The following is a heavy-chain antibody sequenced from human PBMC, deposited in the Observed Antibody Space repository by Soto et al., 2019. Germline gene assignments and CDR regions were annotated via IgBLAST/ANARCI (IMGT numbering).Heavy chain of an antibody. V-gene: IGHV1-3*01. CDR2: INAGNGNV. CDR3: AKDGSTNRDGHRNYKY. Sequence: ASVKVSCKASGYTFTSYAIHWVRQAPGQRPEWMGWINAGNGNVEYSQKFQGRVTITRDTSANTAYMELSSLGSEDTALYYCAKDGSTNRDGHRNYKYWGQGTLVTVSS. J-gene: IGHJ4*02. CDR1: GYTFTSYA. D-gene: IGHD3-10*01.